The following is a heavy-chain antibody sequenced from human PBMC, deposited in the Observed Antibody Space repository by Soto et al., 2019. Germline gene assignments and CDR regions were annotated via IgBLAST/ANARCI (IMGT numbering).Heavy chain of an antibody. V-gene: IGHV5-10-1*01. CDR1: GYSFTSYW. Sequence: GESLKISCKGSGYSFTSYWISWVRQMPGKGLEWMGRIDPSDSYTDYSPSFQGHVTISADKSISTAYLQWSSLKASDTAMYYCARDKEDTAMVTAYYYYGMDVWGQGTTVTVSS. D-gene: IGHD5-18*01. J-gene: IGHJ6*02. CDR2: IDPSDSYT. CDR3: ARDKEDTAMVTAYYYYGMDV.